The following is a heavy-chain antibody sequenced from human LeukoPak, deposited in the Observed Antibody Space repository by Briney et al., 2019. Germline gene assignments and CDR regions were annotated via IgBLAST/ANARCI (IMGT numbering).Heavy chain of an antibody. V-gene: IGHV3-7*01. Sequence: ASXFTFXXDXMSXXXQXPGEGLEWVANIKQDGSEKYYVDSVKGRFTISRDNSKNTLYLQMNSLRAEDTAVYYCANSQTLDYWGQGTLVTVSS. CDR3: ANSQTLDY. J-gene: IGHJ4*02. CDR1: XFTFXXDX. CDR2: IKQDGSEK.